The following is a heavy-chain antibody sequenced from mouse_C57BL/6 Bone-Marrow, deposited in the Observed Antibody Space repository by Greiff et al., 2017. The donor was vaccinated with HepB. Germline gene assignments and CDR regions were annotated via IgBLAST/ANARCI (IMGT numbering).Heavy chain of an antibody. CDR2: INPGSGGT. J-gene: IGHJ3*01. CDR3: ARSWFAD. Sequence: VQLQQSGAELVRPGTSVKVSCKASGYAFTNYLIEWVKQRPGQGLEWIGVINPGSGGTNYNEKFKGKATLTADKSSSTAYMQLSSLTSEDSAVYFCARSWFADWGQGALVTVSA. V-gene: IGHV1-54*01. CDR1: GYAFTNYL.